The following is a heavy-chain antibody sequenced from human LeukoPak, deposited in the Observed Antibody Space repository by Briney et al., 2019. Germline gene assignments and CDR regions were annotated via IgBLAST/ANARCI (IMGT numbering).Heavy chain of an antibody. CDR1: GFTFSSYA. V-gene: IGHV3-64*01. Sequence: QPGGSLRLSCAASGFTFSSYAMHWVRQAPGKGLEYVSAISSNGGSTYYANSVKGRFTISRDNSKNTLYLQMGSLRAEDMAVYYCARDSELWGQGTLVTVSS. J-gene: IGHJ4*02. D-gene: IGHD1-26*01. CDR2: ISSNGGST. CDR3: ARDSEL.